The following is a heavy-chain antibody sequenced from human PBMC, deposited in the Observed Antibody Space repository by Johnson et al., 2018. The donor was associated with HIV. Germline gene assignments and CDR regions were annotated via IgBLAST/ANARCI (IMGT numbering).Heavy chain of an antibody. CDR2: IRYDGSNK. Sequence: QVQLVEAGGGLVQPGGSLRLSCAAPGFTFSSYAMHWVRQDPGNGLEWAAFIRYDGSNKYCADSVKGRFTISRDNTKNSLYLQMNSLRAEDTAVYYCAKDLSSSSLWGQGTMVTVSS. V-gene: IGHV3-30*02. CDR1: GFTFSSYA. J-gene: IGHJ3*01. D-gene: IGHD6-6*01. CDR3: AKDLSSSSL.